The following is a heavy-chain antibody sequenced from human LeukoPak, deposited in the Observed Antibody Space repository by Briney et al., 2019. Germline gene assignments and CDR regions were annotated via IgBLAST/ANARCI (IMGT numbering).Heavy chain of an antibody. V-gene: IGHV3-74*01. CDR3: ARGGHSSFDY. Sequence: GGSLRLSCAASGFTFSNFWLHWVRQAPGKGLEWVSRITSDGSNINYADSVLGRFTISRDNAKNTLYLQMNSLRAEDTAVYYCARGGHSSFDYWGQGALVTVSS. J-gene: IGHJ4*02. CDR1: GFTFSNFW. D-gene: IGHD3-16*01. CDR2: ITSDGSNI.